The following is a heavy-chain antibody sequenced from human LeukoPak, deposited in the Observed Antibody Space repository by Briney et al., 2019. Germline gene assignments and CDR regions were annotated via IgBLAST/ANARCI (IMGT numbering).Heavy chain of an antibody. CDR1: GFTFSSYA. V-gene: IGHV3-23*01. D-gene: IGHD5-12*01. Sequence: PGGSLRLSCAASGFTFSSYAMSWVRQAPGKGLEWVSAISGSGGSTYYADSVKGRFTISRDNSKNTLYLQMNSLRAEDTAVYYCASRHGGYDSVRYWGQGTLVTVSS. CDR2: ISGSGGST. J-gene: IGHJ4*02. CDR3: ASRHGGYDSVRY.